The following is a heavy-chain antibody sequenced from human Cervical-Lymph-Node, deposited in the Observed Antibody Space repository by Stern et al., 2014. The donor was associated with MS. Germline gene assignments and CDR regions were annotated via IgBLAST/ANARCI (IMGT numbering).Heavy chain of an antibody. J-gene: IGHJ4*02. D-gene: IGHD6-6*01. Sequence: QVQLQESGTGLVKPSETLSLTCTASGGSISNHYWNWIRQPPGKGLEWIGYSFYSGDTKCNPSLKVRVILSVDASKNQFSLTLNSVTAADTAVYYCARDGDKSSYPHFDFWGRGSLVTVSS. V-gene: IGHV4-59*11. CDR1: GGSISNHY. CDR2: SFYSGDT. CDR3: ARDGDKSSYPHFDF.